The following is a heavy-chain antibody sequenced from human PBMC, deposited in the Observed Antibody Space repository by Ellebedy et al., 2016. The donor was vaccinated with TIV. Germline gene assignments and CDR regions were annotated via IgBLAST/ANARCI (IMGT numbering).Heavy chain of an antibody. J-gene: IGHJ6*02. CDR1: GFSLSSSGMC. CDR3: ARTDGTISLYAMDV. D-gene: IGHD2-2*01. V-gene: IGHV2-70*11. Sequence: SGPTLVKPTQTLTLTCTVSGFSLSSSGMCVSWIRQSPGKALVWLARIDWDDDKYYNTSLKTRLIIAKDTSKNQVVLTMTNMDPVDTATYYCARTDGTISLYAMDVWGQGTTVTVSS. CDR2: IDWDDDK.